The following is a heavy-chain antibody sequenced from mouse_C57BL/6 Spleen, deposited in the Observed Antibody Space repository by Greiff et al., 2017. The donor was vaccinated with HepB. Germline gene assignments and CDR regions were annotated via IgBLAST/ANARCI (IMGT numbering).Heavy chain of an antibody. V-gene: IGHV1-82*01. CDR1: GYAFSSSW. D-gene: IGHD1-1*01. Sequence: QVQLQQSGPELVKPGASVKISCKASGYAFSSSWMNWVKQRPGEGLEWIGRIYPGDGDTNYNGKFKGKATLTADKSSSTAYMQLSSLTSEDSAVYLCAKRGSNAMDYWGQGTSVTVSA. CDR3: AKRGSNAMDY. CDR2: IYPGDGDT. J-gene: IGHJ4*01.